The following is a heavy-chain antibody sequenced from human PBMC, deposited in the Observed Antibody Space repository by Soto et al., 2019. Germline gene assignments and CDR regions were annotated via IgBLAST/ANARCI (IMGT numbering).Heavy chain of an antibody. J-gene: IGHJ6*02. CDR3: ARGAGGASLMDV. CDR2: ISSSSSYI. Sequence: EVQLVESGGGLVKPGGSLRLSCAASGFTFSSYSMNWVRQAPGKGLEGVSSISSSSSYIYYADSVKGRFTISRDNAKNSLYLQMNSLRAEDTAVYYCARGAGGASLMDVWGQGTTVTVSS. V-gene: IGHV3-21*01. D-gene: IGHD1-26*01. CDR1: GFTFSSYS.